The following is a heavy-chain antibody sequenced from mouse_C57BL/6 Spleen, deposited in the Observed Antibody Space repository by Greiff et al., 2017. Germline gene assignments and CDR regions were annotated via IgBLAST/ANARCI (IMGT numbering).Heavy chain of an antibody. D-gene: IGHD2-3*01. CDR1: GFTFSSYG. CDR3: ARQDDGFYFDY. V-gene: IGHV5-6*01. CDR2: ISSGGSYT. Sequence: VQLKESGGDLVKPGGSLKLSCAASGFTFSSYGMSWVRQTPDKRLEWVATISSGGSYTYYPDSVKGRFTISRDNAKNTLYLQMSSLKSVDTAMYYCARQDDGFYFDYWGQGTTLTVSS. J-gene: IGHJ2*01.